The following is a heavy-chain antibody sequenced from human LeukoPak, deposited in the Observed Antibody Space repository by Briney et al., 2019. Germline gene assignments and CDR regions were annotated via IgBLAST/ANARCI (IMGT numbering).Heavy chain of an antibody. V-gene: IGHV3-30*02. D-gene: IGHD2-15*01. CDR2: IRYIVRSK. J-gene: IGHJ4*02. CDR1: RFTFSSYG. Sequence: PSGSLRLSCAASRFTFSSYGMHWVRQAPGKGLEWVSFIRYIVRSKYYADSVKGRFTISRDNSKNTLYLQMNSLRVEDTAVYYCAKDQDLYCSGGSCYSTLDYWGQGTLVTVSS. CDR3: AKDQDLYCSGGSCYSTLDY.